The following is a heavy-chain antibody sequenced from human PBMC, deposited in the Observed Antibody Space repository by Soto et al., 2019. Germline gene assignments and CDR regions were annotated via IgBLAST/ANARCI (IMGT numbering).Heavy chain of an antibody. D-gene: IGHD1-20*01. CDR3: ARDNRYNWNDEGWFDP. Sequence: QVQLVQSGAEVKKPGASVKVSCKASGYSFSDYDINRVRQATGQGPEWMGWMNPNSGNTGYAQKFQGRVTMTRNTSINTAYMELSSLGSEDPAVYYCARDNRYNWNDEGWFDPWGQGTLVTVSS. V-gene: IGHV1-8*01. CDR1: GYSFSDYD. J-gene: IGHJ5*02. CDR2: MNPNSGNT.